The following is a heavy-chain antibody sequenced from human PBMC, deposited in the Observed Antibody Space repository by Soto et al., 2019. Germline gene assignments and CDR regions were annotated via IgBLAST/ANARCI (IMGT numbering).Heavy chain of an antibody. CDR3: AWGGVDYGMDV. CDR2: FYPTGKT. V-gene: IGHV4-4*07. CDR1: GGSISSYY. J-gene: IGHJ6*04. Sequence: PAETLSLTCSVSGGSISSYYWCWTRQPAGKGLEWIGRFYPTGKTNYNPSLQSRLTMSADTSRNQFSLNLTSVTAADTAVYYCAWGGVDYGMDVWGKGTTVTVSS. D-gene: IGHD2-21*01.